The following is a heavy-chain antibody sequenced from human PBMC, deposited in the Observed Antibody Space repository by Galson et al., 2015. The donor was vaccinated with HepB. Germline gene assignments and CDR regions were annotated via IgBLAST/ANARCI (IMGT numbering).Heavy chain of an antibody. CDR1: GFTVSSNY. D-gene: IGHD4-17*01. V-gene: IGHV3-66*01. CDR3: ARVPIIRDYGDYKDAFDI. J-gene: IGHJ3*02. Sequence: SLRLSCAASGFTVSSNYMSWVRQAPGKGLEWVSVIYSGGSTYYADSVKGRFTISRDNSKNTLYLQMNSLRAEDTAVYYCARVPIIRDYGDYKDAFDIWGQGTMVTVSS. CDR2: IYSGGST.